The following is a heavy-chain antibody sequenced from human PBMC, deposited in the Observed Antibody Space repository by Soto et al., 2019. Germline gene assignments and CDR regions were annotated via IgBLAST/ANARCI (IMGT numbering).Heavy chain of an antibody. CDR1: GFTFSSYA. Sequence: LRLSCAASGFTFSSYAMSWVRQAPGKGLEWVSAISGSGGSTYYADSVKGRFTISRDNSKNTLYLQMNSLRAEDTAVYYCAKASIAAAGYPDYYYGMDVWGQGTTVTVS. D-gene: IGHD6-13*01. J-gene: IGHJ6*02. CDR2: ISGSGGST. V-gene: IGHV3-23*01. CDR3: AKASIAAAGYPDYYYGMDV.